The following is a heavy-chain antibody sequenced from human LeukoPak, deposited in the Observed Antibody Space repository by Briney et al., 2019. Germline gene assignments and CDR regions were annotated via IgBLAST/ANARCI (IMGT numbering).Heavy chain of an antibody. CDR3: ARLRFDFWSGYTHPYFDY. CDR2: IYYSRTT. V-gene: IGHV4-39*01. Sequence: NPSETLSLTCTVSGGSISSSSYSGGWIRQPPGKGLEWIGSIYYSRTTNYNPSLKSRVPISVDTSKIQFSLKLSSVAATDTAVYFCARLRFDFWSGYTHPYFDYWGQGTLVTVSS. J-gene: IGHJ4*02. CDR1: GGSISSSSYS. D-gene: IGHD3-3*01.